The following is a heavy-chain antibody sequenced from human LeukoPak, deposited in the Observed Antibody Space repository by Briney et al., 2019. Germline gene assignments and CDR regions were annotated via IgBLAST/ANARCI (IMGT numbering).Heavy chain of an antibody. CDR3: ARDMGFDY. CDR2: ISYDGSNK. J-gene: IGHJ4*02. V-gene: IGHV3-30*07. Sequence: GGSLRLSCAASGFTFSTYAMHWVRQAPGKGLEWVSVISYDGSNKYYADSVKGRFTISRDNAKNTLYLQMNSLRAEDTAVYYCARDMGFDYWGQGTLVTVSS. CDR1: GFTFSTYA. D-gene: IGHD3-10*01.